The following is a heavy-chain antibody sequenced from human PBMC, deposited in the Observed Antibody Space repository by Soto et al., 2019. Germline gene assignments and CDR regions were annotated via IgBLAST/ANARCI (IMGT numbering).Heavy chain of an antibody. Sequence: QVLLQESGPGLVKPSETLSLTCTVSGVSVNSGSFYWTWIRQPPGQGLEWIGFVSYSGTTKYNASRKSRVTIAVATSRSQISLKVSSVTAADTAVYYCARGATVTHSDYWGQGTLVTVSS. CDR2: VSYSGTT. CDR3: ARGATVTHSDY. J-gene: IGHJ4*02. CDR1: GVSVNSGSFY. D-gene: IGHD4-17*01. V-gene: IGHV4-61*01.